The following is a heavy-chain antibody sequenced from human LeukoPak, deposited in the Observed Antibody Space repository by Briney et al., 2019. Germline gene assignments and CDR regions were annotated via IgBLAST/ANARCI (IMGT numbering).Heavy chain of an antibody. D-gene: IGHD3/OR15-3a*01. CDR2: IRYDGGNK. V-gene: IGHV3-30*02. Sequence: GGSLRLSCAASGFTFSSYGMHWVRQAPGKGLEWVAFIRYDGGNKYYADSVKGRFTISRDNSKNTLYLQMNSLRAEDTAIYYCAKSHQVQDRWTADTYYFDYWGQGTLVTVSS. CDR1: GFTFSSYG. CDR3: AKSHQVQDRWTADTYYFDY. J-gene: IGHJ4*02.